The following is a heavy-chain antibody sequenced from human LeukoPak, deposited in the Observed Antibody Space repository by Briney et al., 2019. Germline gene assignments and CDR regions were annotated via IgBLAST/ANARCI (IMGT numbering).Heavy chain of an antibody. CDR3: AKEGPPIGMVVAATPVYFDN. V-gene: IGHV3-23*01. Sequence: GGSVRLSCEASGFTFTSYAMSWVRQAPGQGLEWVSGISGCGGSTYYAHTLQGRFTITTDNSKNTLYLQMNSLRADDTAVYYCAKEGPPIGMVVAATPVYFDNWGQGTLVTVSS. CDR1: GFTFTSYA. D-gene: IGHD2-15*01. CDR2: ISGCGGST. J-gene: IGHJ4*02.